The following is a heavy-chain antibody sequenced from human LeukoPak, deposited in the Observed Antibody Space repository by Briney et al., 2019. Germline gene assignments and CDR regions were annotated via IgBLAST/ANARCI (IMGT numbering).Heavy chain of an antibody. J-gene: IGHJ5*02. CDR1: GGSISSYY. D-gene: IGHD5-12*01. V-gene: IGHV4-59*01. CDR2: IYYSGST. Sequence: SETLSLTCTVSGGSISSYYWSWIRQPPGKGLEWIGYIYYSGSTNYNPSLKSRVTISVDTSKNQFSLKLSSVTAADTAVYCCARDRGGYDWFEPWGQGTLVTVS. CDR3: ARDRGGYDWFEP.